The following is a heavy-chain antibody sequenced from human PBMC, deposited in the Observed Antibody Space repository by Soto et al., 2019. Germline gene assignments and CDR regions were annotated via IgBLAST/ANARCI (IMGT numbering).Heavy chain of an antibody. CDR3: ARVVVGSRLSLDY. J-gene: IGHJ4*02. V-gene: IGHV1-69*01. CDR1: AGTFPHYA. D-gene: IGHD1-26*01. Sequence: QVQLVQSGPEVRKPGSSVKVSCKASAGTFPHYALSWVRQAPGQGLEWMGGIIPVLATTTYAQKFQDRVTITADDSTMTAYMEMNRLTSEDTAVYYCARVVVGSRLSLDYWGQGTLVTISS. CDR2: IIPVLATT.